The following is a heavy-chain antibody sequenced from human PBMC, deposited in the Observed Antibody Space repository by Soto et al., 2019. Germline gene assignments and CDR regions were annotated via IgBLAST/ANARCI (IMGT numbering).Heavy chain of an antibody. CDR1: GFTFSSYS. CDR3: AKSWTPVGAYYYYYGMDV. D-gene: IGHD1-26*01. J-gene: IGHJ6*02. Sequence: PGGSLRLSCAASGFTFSSYSMNGVRQAPGKGLEWVSSISSSSSYIYYADSVKGRFPLSRDNSKNTLYLQMNSLRAEDTAVYYCAKSWTPVGAYYYYYGMDVWGQGTTVTVSS. CDR2: ISSSSSYI. V-gene: IGHV3-21*01.